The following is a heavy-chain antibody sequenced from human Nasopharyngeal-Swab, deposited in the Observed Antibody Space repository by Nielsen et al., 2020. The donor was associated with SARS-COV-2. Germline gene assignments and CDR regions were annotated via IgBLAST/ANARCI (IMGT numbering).Heavy chain of an antibody. CDR1: GYTFTSYA. V-gene: IGHV7-4-1*02. Sequence: ASVKVSCKASGYTFTSYAMNWVRQAPGQGLEWMGWINTNTGNPTYAQGFTGRVVFSLDTSVSTAYLQISSLKAEDTAVYYCARDGYFDWLALSWFDPWGQGTLVTVSS. CDR2: INTNTGNP. D-gene: IGHD3-9*01. J-gene: IGHJ5*02. CDR3: ARDGYFDWLALSWFDP.